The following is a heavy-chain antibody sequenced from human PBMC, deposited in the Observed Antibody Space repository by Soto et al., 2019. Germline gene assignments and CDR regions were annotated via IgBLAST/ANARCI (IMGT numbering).Heavy chain of an antibody. CDR2: IQQDGSVK. CDR3: VSRRASSSSCSAMDV. J-gene: IGHJ6*03. Sequence: GGSLRLSCVAPGFTFSNSSLNCILQAPGKGLEWVANIQQDGSVKYYVDYVKGRLTISSDNAKNSLYLQMNSLRAEDTDVYYCVSRRASSSSCSAMDVWGKGTTVTFSS. V-gene: IGHV3-7*01. CDR1: GFTFSNSS. D-gene: IGHD6-13*01.